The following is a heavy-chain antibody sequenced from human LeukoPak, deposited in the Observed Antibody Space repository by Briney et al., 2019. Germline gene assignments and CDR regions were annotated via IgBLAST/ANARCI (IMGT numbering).Heavy chain of an antibody. CDR1: GGTFSSYA. J-gene: IGHJ6*02. CDR2: IIPIFGTA. D-gene: IGHD6-13*01. CDR3: AREYYSSSSYYYYYGMDV. V-gene: IGHV1-69*13. Sequence: PVKVSCKASGGTFSSYAISWVRQAPGQGLEWMGGIIPIFGTANYAQKFQGRVTITADESTSTAYMELSSLRSEDTAVYYCAREYYSSSSYYYYYGMDVWGQGTTVTVSS.